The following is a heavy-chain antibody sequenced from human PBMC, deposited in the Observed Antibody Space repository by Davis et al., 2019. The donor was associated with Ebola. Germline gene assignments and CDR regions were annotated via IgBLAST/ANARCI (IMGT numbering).Heavy chain of an antibody. CDR2: ISSSSSYI. Sequence: GESLKISCAASGFTFSSYSMNWVRQAPGKGLEWVSSISSSSSYIYYADSVKGRFTISRDNAKNSLYLQMNSLRAEDTAVYYCATGRSFDYWGQGTLVTVSS. CDR3: ATGRSFDY. CDR1: GFTFSSYS. V-gene: IGHV3-21*01. J-gene: IGHJ4*02.